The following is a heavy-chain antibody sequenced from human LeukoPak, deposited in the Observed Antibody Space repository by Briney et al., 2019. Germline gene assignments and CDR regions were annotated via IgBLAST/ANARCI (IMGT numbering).Heavy chain of an antibody. CDR2: IYYSGST. J-gene: IGHJ4*02. CDR3: DLEGWNGSYLFDY. CDR1: GGSISSSSYY. V-gene: IGHV4-39*07. D-gene: IGHD1-26*01. Sequence: SETLSLTCTVSGGSISSSSYYWGWIRQPPGKGLEWIGSIYYSGSTYYNPSLKSRVTISVDTSKNQFSLKLSSVTAADTAVYYCDLEGWNGSYLFDYWGQGTLVTVSS.